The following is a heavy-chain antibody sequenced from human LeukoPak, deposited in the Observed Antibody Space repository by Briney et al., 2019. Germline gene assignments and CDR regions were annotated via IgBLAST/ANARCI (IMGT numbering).Heavy chain of an antibody. J-gene: IGHJ4*02. D-gene: IGHD3-10*01. Sequence: PSETLSLTCAVSGGSFSGYYWTWIRQPPGKGLEWIGEIDNSGRTNYNPSLKSRLTISVDTSKDQFSLRLSSVTAADSAVYYCARGPPPMFRGPIRRFENDSWGQGTLVTVSS. CDR2: IDNSGRT. CDR1: GGSFSGYY. V-gene: IGHV4-34*01. CDR3: ARGPPPMFRGPIRRFENDS.